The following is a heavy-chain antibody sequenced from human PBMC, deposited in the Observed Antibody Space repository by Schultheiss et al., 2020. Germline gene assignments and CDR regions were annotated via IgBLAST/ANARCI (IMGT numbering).Heavy chain of an antibody. J-gene: IGHJ5*02. Sequence: SQTLSLTCTVSGGSISSSSYYWGWIRQPPGKGLEYIATIYYSGSTYYNPSLKSRVSISVDTSKNQFSLKLSSVTAADTAVYYCASLDSSGWYEVGWFDPWGQGTLVTVSS. CDR3: ASLDSSGWYEVGWFDP. CDR2: IYYSGST. CDR1: GGSISSSSYY. V-gene: IGHV4-39*01. D-gene: IGHD6-19*01.